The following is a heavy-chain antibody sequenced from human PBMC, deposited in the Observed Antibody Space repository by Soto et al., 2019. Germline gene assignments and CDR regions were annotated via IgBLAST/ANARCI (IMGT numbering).Heavy chain of an antibody. J-gene: IGHJ1*01. V-gene: IGHV1-18*04. CDR2: ISPLKGRT. CDR1: GYTFTSYG. Sequence: QVQLVQSGPDLKRPGASMKVSCKASGYTFTSYGISWVRQAPGQGLEWMAWISPLKGRTQYSQKAQGRVTLSTDTSSTTAYMGMTTLRVADTSVYYCPMDYGDSPEYFKHWGQGTLVTV. D-gene: IGHD4-17*01. CDR3: PMDYGDSPEYFKH.